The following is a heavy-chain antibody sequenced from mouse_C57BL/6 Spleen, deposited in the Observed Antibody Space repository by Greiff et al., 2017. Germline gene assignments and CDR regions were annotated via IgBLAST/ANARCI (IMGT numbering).Heavy chain of an antibody. Sequence: DVQLVESGGGLVKPGGSLKLSCAASGFTFSDYGMHWVRQAPEKGLEWVAYISSGSSTIYYADTVKGRFTISRDNAKNTLFLQMTSLRSEDTAMYYCARPTGALYYFDYWGQGTTLTVSS. CDR3: ARPTGALYYFDY. CDR1: GFTFSDYG. D-gene: IGHD4-1*02. CDR2: ISSGSSTI. J-gene: IGHJ2*01. V-gene: IGHV5-17*01.